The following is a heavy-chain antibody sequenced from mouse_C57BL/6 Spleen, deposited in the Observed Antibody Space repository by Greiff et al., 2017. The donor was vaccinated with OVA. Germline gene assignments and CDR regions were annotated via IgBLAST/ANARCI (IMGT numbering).Heavy chain of an antibody. Sequence: QVQLKQSGAELVKPGASVKMSCKASGYTFTSYWITWVKQRPGQGLEWIGDIYPGSGSTNYNEKFKSKATLTVDTSSSTAYMQLSSLTSEDSAVYYCARGGNGYYGFAYWGQGTLVTVSA. CDR3: ARGGNGYYGFAY. CDR1: GYTFTSYW. V-gene: IGHV1-55*01. J-gene: IGHJ3*01. CDR2: IYPGSGST. D-gene: IGHD2-3*01.